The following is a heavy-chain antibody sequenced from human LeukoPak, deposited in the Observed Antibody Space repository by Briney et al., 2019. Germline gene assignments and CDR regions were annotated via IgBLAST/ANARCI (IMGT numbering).Heavy chain of an antibody. J-gene: IGHJ5*02. V-gene: IGHV1-18*01. CDR3: ARDMGPYDSVNWFDP. D-gene: IGHD3-22*01. CDR2: ISAYNGNT. CDR1: GYTFTSYG. Sequence: ASVKVSCKASGYTFTSYGISWVRQAPGQGGEWMGWISAYNGNTNYAQKLQGRVTINTDTYTRTAYMELRSLRSDDTAVYYCARDMGPYDSVNWFDPWGQGTLVTVSS.